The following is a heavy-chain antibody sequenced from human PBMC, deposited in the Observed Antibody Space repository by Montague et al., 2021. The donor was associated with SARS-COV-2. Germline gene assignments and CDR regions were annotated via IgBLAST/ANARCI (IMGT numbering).Heavy chain of an antibody. CDR2: LSYSGRH. Sequence: SETLSLTCDFAGGSFRDYAWSWIRQPPGKRLEWIGYLSYSGRHIYNPSLESRVSISVDTSKNQFSLRLRSVIAADTAVYYCAGRLPQYTSGWYFDHWGQGTLVTVSS. CDR3: AGRLPQYTSGWYFDH. V-gene: IGHV4-59*08. J-gene: IGHJ4*02. D-gene: IGHD6-19*01. CDR1: GGSFRDYA.